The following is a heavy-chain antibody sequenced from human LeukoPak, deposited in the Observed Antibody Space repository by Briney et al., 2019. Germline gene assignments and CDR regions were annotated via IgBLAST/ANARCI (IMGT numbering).Heavy chain of an antibody. Sequence: GGSLRLSCAASGFTFSSYWMSWVRQAPGKGLEWVANIRQDGSEKYYVDSVKGRFTISRDNAKNSLYLQMNSLRAEDTAVYYCARDTAMDVFDYWGQGTLVTVSS. CDR3: ARDTAMDVFDY. D-gene: IGHD5-18*01. CDR1: GFTFSSYW. J-gene: IGHJ4*02. V-gene: IGHV3-7*01. CDR2: IRQDGSEK.